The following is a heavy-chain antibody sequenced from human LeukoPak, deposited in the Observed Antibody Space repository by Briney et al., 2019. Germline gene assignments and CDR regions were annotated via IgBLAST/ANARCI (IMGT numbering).Heavy chain of an antibody. CDR1: GFTFSSYA. V-gene: IGHV3-30*04. J-gene: IGHJ4*02. D-gene: IGHD3-10*01. Sequence: GRSLRLSCAASGFTFSSYAMHWVRQAPGKGLEWVAVISYDGSNKYYADSVKGRFTISRDNSKNTLYLQMNSPRAEDTAVYYCAREDPYGSGSYFDYWGQGTLVTVSS. CDR3: AREDPYGSGSYFDY. CDR2: ISYDGSNK.